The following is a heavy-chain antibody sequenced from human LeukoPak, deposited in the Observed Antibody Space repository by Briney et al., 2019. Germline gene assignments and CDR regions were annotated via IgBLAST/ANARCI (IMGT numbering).Heavy chain of an antibody. J-gene: IGHJ4*02. CDR1: GGTFSSYA. D-gene: IGHD5-12*01. Sequence: SVKVSCKASGGTFSSYAISWVRQAPGQGLEWMGGIIPIFGTANYAQKFQGRVSITADKSTSTAYMELSSLRSEDTAVYYCARGDIVATRAFDYWGQGTLVTVSS. CDR2: IIPIFGTA. V-gene: IGHV1-69*06. CDR3: ARGDIVATRAFDY.